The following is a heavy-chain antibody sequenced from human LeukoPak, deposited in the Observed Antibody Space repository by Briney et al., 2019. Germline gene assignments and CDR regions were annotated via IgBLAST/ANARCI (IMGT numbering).Heavy chain of an antibody. V-gene: IGHV3-11*01. Sequence: PGGSLRLSCAASGFTFSDYYMSWIRQAPGKGLEWVSYISSSGSIIYYADSVKGRFTISRDNAKNSLYLQMNSLRAEDTAVYYCARDGDRNGYYMGMYNWFDPWGQGTLVTVSS. D-gene: IGHD3-3*01. CDR3: ARDGDRNGYYMGMYNWFDP. CDR2: ISSSGSII. J-gene: IGHJ5*02. CDR1: GFTFSDYY.